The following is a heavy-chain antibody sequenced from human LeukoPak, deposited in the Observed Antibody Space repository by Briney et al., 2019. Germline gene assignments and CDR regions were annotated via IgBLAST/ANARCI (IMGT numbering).Heavy chain of an antibody. Sequence: GASVKVSCKASGYTFTSYYMHWVRQAPGQGLEWTGIINPSGGSTSYAQKFQGRVTTTRDTSTSTVYMELSSLRSEDTAVYYCARGGHSSSWHRTDEYYFDYWGQGTLVTVSS. J-gene: IGHJ4*02. D-gene: IGHD6-13*01. V-gene: IGHV1-46*01. CDR1: GYTFTSYY. CDR2: INPSGGST. CDR3: ARGGHSSSWHRTDEYYFDY.